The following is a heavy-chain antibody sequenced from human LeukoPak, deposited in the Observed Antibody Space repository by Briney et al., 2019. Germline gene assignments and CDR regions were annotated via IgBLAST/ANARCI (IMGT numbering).Heavy chain of an antibody. Sequence: PGGSLRLSCAASGFTFSSYAMHWVRQAPGKGLEWVAVISYDGSNKYYADSVKGRFTISRDNSKNTLYLQMNSLRAEDTAVYYCARGLVGAIHWGQGTLVTVSS. CDR3: ARGLVGAIH. CDR1: GFTFSSYA. J-gene: IGHJ4*02. D-gene: IGHD1-26*01. V-gene: IGHV3-30*04. CDR2: ISYDGSNK.